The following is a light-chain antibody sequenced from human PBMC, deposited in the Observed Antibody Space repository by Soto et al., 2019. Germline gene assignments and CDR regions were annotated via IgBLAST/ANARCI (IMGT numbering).Light chain of an antibody. Sequence: QSVLTQPPSASGTPGQRVTISCSGSSSNIGSNYVYWYQQLPGTAPKLLIYRNNQRPSGVPDRFSGSKSGTSASLAISGLRSEDEADYYCAAWDDSLSAPHYVFGTGTTVTVL. CDR1: SSNIGSNY. V-gene: IGLV1-47*01. CDR3: AAWDDSLSAPHYV. J-gene: IGLJ1*01. CDR2: RNN.